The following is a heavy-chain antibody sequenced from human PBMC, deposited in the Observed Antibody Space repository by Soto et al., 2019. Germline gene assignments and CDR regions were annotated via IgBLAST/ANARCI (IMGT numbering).Heavy chain of an antibody. CDR2: IYSGGST. Sequence: SLRLSCAASGFTVSSNYMSWVRQAPGKGLEWVSVIYSGGSTYYADSVKGRFTISRDNSKNTLYLQMNSLRAEDTAVYYCARDKDGYSFLDYWGQGTLVTVSS. J-gene: IGHJ4*02. V-gene: IGHV3-53*01. CDR1: GFTVSSNY. CDR3: ARDKDGYSFLDY. D-gene: IGHD5-18*01.